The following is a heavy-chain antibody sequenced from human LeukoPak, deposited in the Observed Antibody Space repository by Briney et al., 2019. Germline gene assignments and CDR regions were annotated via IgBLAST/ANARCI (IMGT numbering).Heavy chain of an antibody. CDR2: ISYDGSNK. D-gene: IGHD5-24*01. CDR1: GFTFSSYG. Sequence: GESLKISCAASGFTFSSYGMHWVRQAPGKGLEWVAVISYDGSNKYYADSVKGRFTISRDNSKNTLYLQMNSLRAEDTAVYYCAKEGDGYFDYWGQGTLVTVSS. V-gene: IGHV3-30*18. J-gene: IGHJ4*02. CDR3: AKEGDGYFDY.